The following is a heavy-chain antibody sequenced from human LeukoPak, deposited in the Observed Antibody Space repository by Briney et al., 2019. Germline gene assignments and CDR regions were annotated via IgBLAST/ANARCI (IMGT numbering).Heavy chain of an antibody. V-gene: IGHV3-30*03. CDR2: ISYDGTNK. D-gene: IGHD6-19*01. CDR1: GFTFSSHG. CDR3: ARAYSSGWYGDFDY. J-gene: IGHJ4*02. Sequence: GGSLRLSCAASGFTFSSHGMHWVRQAPGKGLEWVAVISYDGTNKYYADSVKGRFTISRDNSKNTLYLQMNSLRAEDTAVYYCARAYSSGWYGDFDYWGQGTLVTVSS.